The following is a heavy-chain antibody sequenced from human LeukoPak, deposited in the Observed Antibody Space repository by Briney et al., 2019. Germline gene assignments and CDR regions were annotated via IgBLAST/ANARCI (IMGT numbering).Heavy chain of an antibody. CDR2: ISPTGSTT. CDR1: GFSFSGHW. J-gene: IGHJ4*02. CDR3: ARGPNSNWSGLAF. D-gene: IGHD6-6*01. V-gene: IGHV3-74*01. Sequence: GGSLRLSCTASGFSFSGHWMHWARQLPGKGLVWVSRISPTGSTTSYADSVKGRFTVSRDNAKNTLYLQVNNLRAEDTAVYYCARGPNSNWSGLAFWGQGTLLTVS.